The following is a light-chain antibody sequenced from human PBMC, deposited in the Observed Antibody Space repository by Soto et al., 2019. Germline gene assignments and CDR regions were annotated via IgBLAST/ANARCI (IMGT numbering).Light chain of an antibody. J-gene: IGLJ1*01. CDR1: SSDVGGYNY. CDR2: EVS. CDR3: SSYTTSSTYV. Sequence: QSALTQPASVSGSPGQSITISCTGTSSDVGGYNYVSWYQQHPGKAPKLMIYEVSNRPSGVSSRFSGSKSGNTASLTISGLQAEDEADYYCSSYTTSSTYVLGTGTKVTVL. V-gene: IGLV2-14*01.